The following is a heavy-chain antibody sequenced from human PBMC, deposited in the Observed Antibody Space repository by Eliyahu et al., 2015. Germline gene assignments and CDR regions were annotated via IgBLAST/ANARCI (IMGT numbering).Heavy chain of an antibody. J-gene: IGHJ4*02. V-gene: IGHV3-21*01. Sequence: VQLVESGGGLVKPGGSXRLSCAVXGFXXSAYNXNWVXQXPGKGLEWVSSIATNGSGTYIFYGASVKGRFTISRDNSKNSLYLQMNSLRAEDTAMYYCAREWGGDYGFFDFWGQGTLVTVSS. CDR2: IATNGSGTYI. D-gene: IGHD4-17*01. CDR1: GFXXSAYN. CDR3: AREWGGDYGFFDF.